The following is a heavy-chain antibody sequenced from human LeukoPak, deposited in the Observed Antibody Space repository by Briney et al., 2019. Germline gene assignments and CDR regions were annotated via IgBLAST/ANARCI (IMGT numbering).Heavy chain of an antibody. CDR2: INPDSGVT. J-gene: IGHJ4*02. V-gene: IGHV1-2*02. CDR1: GYTFTGYY. Sequence: ASVKVSCKASGYTFTGYYIHWVRQAPGQGLEWMGWINPDSGVTNYAQKFQGRVTMTRDTSISTAYMELSRLTSGDTAVYYCARFRSRSSWYIPPFDFWGQGTLVTVSS. CDR3: ARFRSRSSWYIPPFDF. D-gene: IGHD6-13*01.